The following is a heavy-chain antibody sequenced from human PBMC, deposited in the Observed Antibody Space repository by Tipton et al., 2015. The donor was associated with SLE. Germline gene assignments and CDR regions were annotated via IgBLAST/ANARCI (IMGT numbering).Heavy chain of an antibody. J-gene: IGHJ4*02. CDR1: GFTFSSYS. CDR3: ARGGFSSSLPFDY. D-gene: IGHD6-13*01. Sequence: SLRLSCAASGFTFSSYSMNWVRQAPGKGLEWVSYISSSSSTIYYADSVKGRFTISRDNAKNSLYLQMNSLRAEDTAVYYCARGGFSSSLPFDYWGQGTLVTVSS. CDR2: ISSSSSTI. V-gene: IGHV3-48*01.